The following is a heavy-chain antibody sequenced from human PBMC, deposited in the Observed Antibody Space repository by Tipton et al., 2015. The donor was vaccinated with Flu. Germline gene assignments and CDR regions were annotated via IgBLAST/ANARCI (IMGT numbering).Heavy chain of an antibody. CDR2: VHQTGNT. CDR3: ARNGGNYYGPFDY. J-gene: IGHJ4*02. D-gene: IGHD1-26*01. Sequence: TLSLTCGVSGYSISSGYSWGWIRQPPGKGLEWIGNVHQTGNTYYNPSLRSRVTIAIDRPKNQFSLRLTSVTAADTAVYYCARNGGNYYGPFDYWGQGTLVTVSS. V-gene: IGHV4-38-2*01. CDR1: GYSISSGYS.